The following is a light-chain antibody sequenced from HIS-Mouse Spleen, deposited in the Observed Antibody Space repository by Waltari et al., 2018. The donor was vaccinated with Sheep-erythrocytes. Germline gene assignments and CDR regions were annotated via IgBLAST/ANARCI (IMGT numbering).Light chain of an antibody. V-gene: IGLV2-8*01. J-gene: IGLJ3*02. CDR3: SSYAGSNNRV. CDR1: SSDVGGYNY. CDR2: EVS. Sequence: QSAMTQPPSASGSPGQSVTISCTGPSSDVGGYNYVSWYQQHPGKAPKLMIYEVSKRPSGVPDRFSGSKSGNTASLTVSGLQAEDEADYYCSSYAGSNNRVFGGGTKLTVL.